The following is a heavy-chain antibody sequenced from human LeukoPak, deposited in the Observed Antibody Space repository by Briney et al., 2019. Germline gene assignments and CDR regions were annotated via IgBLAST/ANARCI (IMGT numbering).Heavy chain of an antibody. J-gene: IGHJ4*02. CDR3: AGSDTAMVTGSFDY. Sequence: PSETLSLTCAVYGGSFSGYYWSWIRQPPGKGLEWIGEINHSGSTNYNPSLKSRVTISVDTSKNQFSPKLSSVTAADTAVYYCAGSDTAMVTGSFDYWGQGTLVTVSS. D-gene: IGHD5-18*01. CDR2: INHSGST. CDR1: GGSFSGYY. V-gene: IGHV4-34*01.